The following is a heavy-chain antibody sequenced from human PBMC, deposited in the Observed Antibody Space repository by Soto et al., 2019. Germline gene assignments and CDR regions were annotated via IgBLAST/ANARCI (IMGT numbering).Heavy chain of an antibody. CDR3: ARDMRHDYASGRLDY. V-gene: IGHV3-30-3*01. Sequence: QVKLVESGGGVVQPGASLRLSCVASGFTFSDYPLHWVRRAPGKGLEWVAVISYDGNDESYSDFVKGRFTISRDNSKTTVYLQMNSLRADDMAVYHCARDMRHDYASGRLDYLGQGTLVTVSS. CDR1: GFTFSDYP. D-gene: IGHD3-10*01. CDR2: ISYDGNDE. J-gene: IGHJ4*02.